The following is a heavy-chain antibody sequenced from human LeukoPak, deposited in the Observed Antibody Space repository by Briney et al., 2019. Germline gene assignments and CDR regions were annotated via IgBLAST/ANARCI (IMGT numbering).Heavy chain of an antibody. CDR1: GFTFSSYG. V-gene: IGHV3-30*18. Sequence: PGGSLRLSCAASGFTFSSYGMHWVRQAPGKGLEWVTVISYDGSNTYYADSVKGRFTISRDNSKNTPYLQMNSLRAEDTAVYYCAKSGVGGTTRLYYFDYWGQGTLVTVSS. CDR3: AKSGVGGTTRLYYFDY. D-gene: IGHD1-26*01. CDR2: ISYDGSNT. J-gene: IGHJ4*02.